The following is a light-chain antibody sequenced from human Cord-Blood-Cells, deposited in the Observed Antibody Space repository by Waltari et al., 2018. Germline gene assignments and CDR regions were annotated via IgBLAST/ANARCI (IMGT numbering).Light chain of an antibody. CDR3: QKYNSAPLT. CDR1: QGISNY. J-gene: IGKJ2*01. V-gene: IGKV1-27*01. CDR2: AAS. Sequence: DIQMTQSPSSLSASVGDRVTITCRASQGISNYLAWYQQKPGKVPKLLIYAASTLQSGVPARFSGSGSETDFALTISSLQPEDVATYCCQKYNSAPLTFGQGTKLEIK.